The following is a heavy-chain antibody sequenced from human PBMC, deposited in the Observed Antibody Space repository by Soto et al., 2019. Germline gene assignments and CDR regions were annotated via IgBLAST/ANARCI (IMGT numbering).Heavy chain of an antibody. CDR1: GFTFSSAA. Sequence: GGSLRLSCTASGFTFSSAAMNWVRQAPGKGLEWVSIISGSDSRTYYADSVKGRFTISRDNSRNTLYLDMISLRAEDTAVYYCARSLDIHSTNWFDPWGHETLVTVSS. V-gene: IGHV3-23*01. CDR2: ISGSDSRT. D-gene: IGHD2-15*01. J-gene: IGHJ5*02. CDR3: ARSLDIHSTNWFDP.